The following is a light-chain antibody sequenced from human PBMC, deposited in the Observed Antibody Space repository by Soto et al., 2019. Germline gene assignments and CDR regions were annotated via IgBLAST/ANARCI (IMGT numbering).Light chain of an antibody. J-gene: IGKJ5*01. CDR1: QTITNSY. Sequence: EIVLPQSPGTLSLSPGEGGTLSCRASQTITNSYLAWYQQKPGQAPRLLIYGASSRATGIPDRFSGSGSGTDFTLTISGLDPEDFAVYYCQQYGTSPITFGQGTRLEIK. CDR3: QQYGTSPIT. V-gene: IGKV3-20*01. CDR2: GAS.